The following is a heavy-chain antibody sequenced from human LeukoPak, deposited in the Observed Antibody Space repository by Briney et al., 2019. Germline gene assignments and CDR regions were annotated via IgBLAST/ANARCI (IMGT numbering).Heavy chain of an antibody. CDR2: IKSKTYGGLT. D-gene: IGHD2-2*01. CDR3: TTDWVSHRVASTGSLINNWFDP. J-gene: IGHJ5*02. V-gene: IGHV3-15*01. Sequence: GGSLRLSCAALGFTLSKAWMSWVRKAPGQGLEWVGRIKSKTYGGLTGYAALVKGRFTNSRDDSKNTLYLQMNSLKTEDTAVYYCTTDWVSHRVASTGSLINNWFDPWGQGTLVTVSS. CDR1: GFTLSKAW.